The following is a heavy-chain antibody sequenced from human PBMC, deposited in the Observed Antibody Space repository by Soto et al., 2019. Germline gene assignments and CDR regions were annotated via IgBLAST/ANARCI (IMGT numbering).Heavy chain of an antibody. CDR2: IIPILGIA. Sequence: GASVKVSCKASGGTFSSYTISWVRQAPGQGLEWMGRIIPILGIANYAQKFQGRVTITADKSTSIAYMELSSLRSEDTAVYYFASPGFEDYYGSGSSNNWFDPWGQGTLVTVSS. V-gene: IGHV1-69*02. D-gene: IGHD3-10*01. CDR3: ASPGFEDYYGSGSSNNWFDP. CDR1: GGTFSSYT. J-gene: IGHJ5*02.